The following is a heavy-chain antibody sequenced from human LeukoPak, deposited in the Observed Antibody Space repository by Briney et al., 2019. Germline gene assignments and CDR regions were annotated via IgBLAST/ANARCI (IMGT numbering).Heavy chain of an antibody. V-gene: IGHV3-23*01. CDR2: ISGSGGST. D-gene: IGHD2-15*01. CDR1: GFSFSSYA. CDR3: AKDQAATTYYFDY. Sequence: GGSLRLSCAASGFSFSSYAMSWVRQAPGKGLEWVSAISGSGGSTYYADSVKGRFTISRDNSKNTLYLQMNSLRAEDTAVYYCAKDQAATTYYFDYWGQGTLVTVSS. J-gene: IGHJ4*02.